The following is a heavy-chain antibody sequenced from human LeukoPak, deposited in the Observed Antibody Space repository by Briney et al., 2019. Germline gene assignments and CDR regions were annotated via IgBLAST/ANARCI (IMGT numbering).Heavy chain of an antibody. CDR1: GFAFSGYW. Sequence: GGSLRLSCAASGFAFSGYWMSWVRQAPGKGLEWVANIKHDGSEKYYVDSVKGRFTISRDNAKNSLYLQMNSLRAEDTAVYYCARDKSVGATPLDYWGQGTLVTVSS. D-gene: IGHD1-26*01. CDR3: ARDKSVGATPLDY. J-gene: IGHJ4*02. CDR2: IKHDGSEK. V-gene: IGHV3-7*05.